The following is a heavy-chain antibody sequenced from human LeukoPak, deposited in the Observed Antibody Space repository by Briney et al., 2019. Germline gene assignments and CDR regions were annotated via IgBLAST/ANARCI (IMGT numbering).Heavy chain of an antibody. CDR1: GFTFSSYN. J-gene: IGHJ4*02. D-gene: IGHD5-24*01. CDR2: IIGSGGST. V-gene: IGHV3-23*01. CDR3: AKDLMGSNWRWLQSFDY. Sequence: QTGGSLRLSCAASGFTFSSYNMSWVRQAPGKGLEWVSAIIGSGGSTYYADSVKGRFTISRDNSKNTLYLQMNSLRAGDTAVYYCAKDLMGSNWRWLQSFDYWGQGTLVTVSS.